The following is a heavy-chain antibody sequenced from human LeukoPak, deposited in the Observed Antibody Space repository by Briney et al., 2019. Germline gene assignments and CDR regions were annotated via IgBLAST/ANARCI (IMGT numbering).Heavy chain of an antibody. Sequence: GGSLRLSCAASGFSFSNHGMHWVRQAPGKRLEWVAVIWDDGNNKRYANSVNGRFTISRDNSENTLYLQMNGLTAEDTAVYYCAKTPYGGLFDYWGQGTLVTVSS. J-gene: IGHJ4*02. CDR3: AKTPYGGLFDY. D-gene: IGHD4-23*01. V-gene: IGHV3-33*06. CDR2: IWDDGNNK. CDR1: GFSFSNHG.